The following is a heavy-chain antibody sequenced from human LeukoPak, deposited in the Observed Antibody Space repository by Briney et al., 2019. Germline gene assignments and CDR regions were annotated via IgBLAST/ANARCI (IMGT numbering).Heavy chain of an antibody. CDR1: GRSFSGCL. Sequence: PSETLSLTCAVYGRSFSGCLWIWVRQPPGKGLEWVGEINHSGNTNYNPSLESRVTISVDTSKNQLSLKLTSVTAADTAVYYCAKQIHNAFDLWGQGTMVTVSS. J-gene: IGHJ3*01. CDR2: INHSGNT. D-gene: IGHD1/OR15-1a*01. V-gene: IGHV4-34*01. CDR3: AKQIHNAFDL.